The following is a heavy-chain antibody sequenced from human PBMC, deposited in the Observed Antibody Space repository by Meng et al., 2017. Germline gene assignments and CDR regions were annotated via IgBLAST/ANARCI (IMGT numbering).Heavy chain of an antibody. CDR2: IWYDGSNK. CDR1: GFTFSSDG. V-gene: IGHV3-33*01. J-gene: IGHJ4*02. Sequence: GESGGCVFGPGRSLRLSWSAFGFTFSSDGMQGVRQAPGKGLEWVEVIWYDGSNKYYADSVKGRFTISSDNSQNALYLKMNSLRAEDTAVYYCARVVYSSGWSFDYWGQGTLVTASS. CDR3: ARVVYSSGWSFDY. D-gene: IGHD6-19*01.